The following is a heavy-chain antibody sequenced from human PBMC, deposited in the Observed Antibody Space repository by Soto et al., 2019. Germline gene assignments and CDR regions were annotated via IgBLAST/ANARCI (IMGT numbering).Heavy chain of an antibody. D-gene: IGHD2-2*01. J-gene: IGHJ6*02. CDR2: ISGSGGTT. V-gene: IGHV3-23*01. CDR3: AKYCSSTSCLVVYGMDV. Sequence: EVQLLESGGGLVQPGGSLRLSWAASGFTFGSYAMSWVRQAPGKGLEWVSAISGSGGTTYYTDSVKGRFTISRDNSKNTLYLQMNSLRVEDTAVYYCAKYCSSTSCLVVYGMDVWGQGTTVTVSS. CDR1: GFTFGSYA.